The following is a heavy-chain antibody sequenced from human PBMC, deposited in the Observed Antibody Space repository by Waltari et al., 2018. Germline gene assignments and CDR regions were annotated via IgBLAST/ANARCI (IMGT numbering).Heavy chain of an antibody. CDR3: AREVVGLDAFDI. CDR1: GFTFSSYW. Sequence: EVQLVESGGGLVQPGESLRLSCAASGFTFSSYWMSWVRQAPGKGLEWVANIKQDGSEKYYVDSVKGRFTISRDNAKNSLYLQMNSLRAEDTAVYYSAREVVGLDAFDIWGQGTMVTVSS. D-gene: IGHD2-2*01. CDR2: IKQDGSEK. V-gene: IGHV3-7*01. J-gene: IGHJ3*02.